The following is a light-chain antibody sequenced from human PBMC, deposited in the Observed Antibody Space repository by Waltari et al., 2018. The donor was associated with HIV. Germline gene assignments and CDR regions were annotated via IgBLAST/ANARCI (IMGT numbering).Light chain of an antibody. CDR2: EDI. V-gene: IGLV3-10*01. J-gene: IGLJ3*02. CDR3: YSTESNGNHRV. CDR1: TLPRKY. Sequence: SYELTQPPSQTVSPGQTARITSSGDTLPRKYAHWYQQKSGQAHVLVIYEDIKRPSGIPERFSGSSSGTMAILTISGAQVEDEADYYCYSTESNGNHRVFGGGTKLTVL.